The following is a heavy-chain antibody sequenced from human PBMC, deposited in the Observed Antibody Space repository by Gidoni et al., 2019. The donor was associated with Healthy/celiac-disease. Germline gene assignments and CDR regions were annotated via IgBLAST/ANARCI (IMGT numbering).Heavy chain of an antibody. Sequence: QVTLKESGPVLVKPTETLTLTCTVSGFSLSNARMGVSGIRQPPGKALEWLAHIFSNGEKSYSTSLKSRLTISKDTSKSQVVLTMTNMDPVDTATYYCARIAYYYDSSGYYTYYYYGMDVWGQGTTVTVSS. J-gene: IGHJ6*02. CDR2: IFSNGEK. V-gene: IGHV2-26*01. CDR3: ARIAYYYDSSGYYTYYYYGMDV. D-gene: IGHD3-22*01. CDR1: GFSLSNARMG.